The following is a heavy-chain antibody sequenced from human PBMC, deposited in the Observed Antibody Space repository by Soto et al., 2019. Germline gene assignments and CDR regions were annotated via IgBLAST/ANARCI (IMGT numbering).Heavy chain of an antibody. Sequence: EVELEESGGGLVHPGGSLRLSCAASGFTFKTYSMNWVRQAPGKGLEWLSYISGSTSTIYYADSVQGRFTISRDNAKNSLYLQMNSLRDEDTAVYYCARGLFTFAYWGQGTLVTVSS. CDR3: ARGLFTFAY. J-gene: IGHJ4*02. CDR2: ISGSTSTI. D-gene: IGHD3-16*01. V-gene: IGHV3-48*02. CDR1: GFTFKTYS.